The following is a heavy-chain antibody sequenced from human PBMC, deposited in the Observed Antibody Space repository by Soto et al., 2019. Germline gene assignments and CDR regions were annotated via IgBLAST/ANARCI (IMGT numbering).Heavy chain of an antibody. D-gene: IGHD6-19*01. CDR3: ARESQAVAGTGFDY. V-gene: IGHV1-69*13. CDR1: GGTFSSYA. CDR2: IIPIFGTA. Sequence: GASVKVSCKASGGTFSSYAISWVRQAPGQGLEWMGGIIPIFGTANYAQKFQGRVTITADESTSTAYMELSSLRSEDTAVYYCARESQAVAGTGFDYWGQGTLVTVSS. J-gene: IGHJ4*02.